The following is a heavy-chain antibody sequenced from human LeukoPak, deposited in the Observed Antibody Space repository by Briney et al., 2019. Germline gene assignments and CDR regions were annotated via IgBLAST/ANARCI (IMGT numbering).Heavy chain of an antibody. J-gene: IGHJ6*02. Sequence: GASVKVSCKASGYTFTSYDINWVRQATGQGLEWMGWMNPNSGNTGYAQKFQGRVTMTRNTSISTAYMELSSLRAEDTAVYYCARPNYYGSGNNYYYYGMDVWGQGTTVTVSS. D-gene: IGHD3-10*01. CDR3: ARPNYYGSGNNYYYYGMDV. V-gene: IGHV1-8*01. CDR2: MNPNSGNT. CDR1: GYTFTSYD.